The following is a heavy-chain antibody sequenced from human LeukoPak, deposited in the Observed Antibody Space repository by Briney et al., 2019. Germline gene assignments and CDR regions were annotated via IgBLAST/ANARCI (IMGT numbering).Heavy chain of an antibody. CDR3: ARTSTTVVTIAEYFQH. Sequence: GRSLRLSCAASGFTFSSYGMHWVRQAPGKGLEWVAVISYDGSNKYYADSVKGRFTISRDNSKNTLYLKMNSLRAEDTAVYYCARTSTTVVTIAEYFQHWGQGTLVTVSS. V-gene: IGHV3-30*03. CDR1: GFTFSSYG. J-gene: IGHJ1*01. D-gene: IGHD4-23*01. CDR2: ISYDGSNK.